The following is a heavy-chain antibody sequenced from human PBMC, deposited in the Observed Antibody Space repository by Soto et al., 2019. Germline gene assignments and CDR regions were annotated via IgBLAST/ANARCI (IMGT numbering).Heavy chain of an antibody. CDR2: ISGSGGST. D-gene: IGHD3-22*01. J-gene: IGHJ4*02. CDR1: GFTFSSYA. V-gene: IGHV3-23*01. CDR3: AKLRYYYDSSRIYYFDY. Sequence: GGSLRLSCAASGFTFSSYAMSWVRQAPGKGLEWVSAISGSGGSTYYADSVKGRFTTSRDNSKNTLYLQMNSLRAEDTAVYYCAKLRYYYDSSRIYYFDYWGQGTLVTVSS.